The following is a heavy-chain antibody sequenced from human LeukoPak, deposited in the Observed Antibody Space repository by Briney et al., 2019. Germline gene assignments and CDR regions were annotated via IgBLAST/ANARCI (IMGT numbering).Heavy chain of an antibody. V-gene: IGHV3-33*01. Sequence: GRSLRLSCAASGFTFSSYGMHWVRQAPGKGLEWVAVIWYYGSNKYYADSVKGRFTISRDNSKNTLYLQMNSLRAEDTAVYYCASTSGWYEPIDYWGQGTLVTVSS. CDR3: ASTSGWYEPIDY. J-gene: IGHJ4*02. CDR1: GFTFSSYG. CDR2: IWYYGSNK. D-gene: IGHD6-19*01.